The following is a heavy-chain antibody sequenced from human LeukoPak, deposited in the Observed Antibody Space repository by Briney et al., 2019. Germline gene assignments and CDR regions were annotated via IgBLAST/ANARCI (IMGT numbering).Heavy chain of an antibody. CDR1: GFTFSGHA. CDR3: ARVDCTSPRCFNPPGYFDY. Sequence: GGSLRLSCAASGFTFSGHAIHWVRQAPGKGLEWVAVLSFDGTSKYYSDSVKGRFTISRDNSKNTLYLQMNSLRAEDTAVYYCARVDCTSPRCFNPPGYFDYWGQGTLVTVSS. CDR2: LSFDGTSK. D-gene: IGHD2-2*01. V-gene: IGHV3-30-3*01. J-gene: IGHJ4*02.